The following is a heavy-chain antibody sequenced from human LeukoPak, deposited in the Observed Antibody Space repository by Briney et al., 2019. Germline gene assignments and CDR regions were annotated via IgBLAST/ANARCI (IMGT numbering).Heavy chain of an antibody. D-gene: IGHD3-10*01. CDR1: GFTFSNAW. V-gene: IGHV3-15*01. CDR3: TTRSGRLGYYYYYGMDV. CDR2: IKGKTDGGTT. Sequence: GGSLRLSCAASGFTFSNAWMSWVRQAPGKGPEWVGRIKGKTDGGTTDYAAPVKGRFTISRDDSKNTLYLQMNSLKTEDTAVYYCTTRSGRLGYYYYYGMDVWGQGTTVTVSS. J-gene: IGHJ6*02.